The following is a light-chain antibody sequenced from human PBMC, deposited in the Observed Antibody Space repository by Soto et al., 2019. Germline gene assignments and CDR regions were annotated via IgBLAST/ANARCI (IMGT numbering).Light chain of an antibody. CDR1: QDVRHH. J-gene: IGKJ1*01. Sequence: AIQITQSPSSLSASVGDRVTITCRASQDVRHHLGWYQQKPGKAPKLLIYAASTSESGLPSRFSGSGSGTHFTLTISSLQPEDFATYFCLQAYTYPWTFGQGTKVDIK. CDR3: LQAYTYPWT. CDR2: AAS. V-gene: IGKV1-6*01.